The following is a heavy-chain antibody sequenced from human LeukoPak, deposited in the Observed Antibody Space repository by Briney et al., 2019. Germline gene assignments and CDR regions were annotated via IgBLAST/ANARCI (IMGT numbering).Heavy chain of an antibody. J-gene: IGHJ4*02. D-gene: IGHD2-21*01. Sequence: GGSLRLSCATSGFNFSDSRMTWLRQAPGKGLQWVANINRDGTEKHFLDSVEGRFTISRDNAKKSLYLQMSSLRPQDTAVYFCVRGDWYFESWGQGTLVTVSS. CDR2: INRDGTEK. CDR3: VRGDWYFES. CDR1: GFNFSDSR. V-gene: IGHV3-7*04.